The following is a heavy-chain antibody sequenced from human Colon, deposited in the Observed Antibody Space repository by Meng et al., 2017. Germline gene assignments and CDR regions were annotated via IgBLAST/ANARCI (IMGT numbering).Heavy chain of an antibody. CDR3: AKARLDRYRRGDAYDF. V-gene: IGHV3-23*01. CDR1: GFTFAKHA. Sequence: GESLKISCAASGFTFAKHAMAWVRQAPGKGLEWVSSISYSGGATYYTDSVKGRFTISRDNGDNSVYLQMTSRRAEDTAIYCCAKARLDRYRRGDAYDFWGQGKKVTVSS. D-gene: IGHD3-16*02. J-gene: IGHJ3*01. CDR2: ISYSGGAT.